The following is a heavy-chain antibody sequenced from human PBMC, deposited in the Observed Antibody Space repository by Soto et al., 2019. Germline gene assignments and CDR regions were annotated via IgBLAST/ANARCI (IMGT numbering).Heavy chain of an antibody. CDR3: AREVDTAMVLDY. Sequence: PSETLSLTCAVYGGSFSGYYWSWIRQPPGKGLEWIGEINHSGSTNYNPSLKSRVTISVDTSKNQFSLKLSSVTAADTAVYYCAREVDTAMVLDYWGQGTLVTGSS. V-gene: IGHV4-34*01. D-gene: IGHD5-18*01. CDR1: GGSFSGYY. J-gene: IGHJ4*02. CDR2: INHSGST.